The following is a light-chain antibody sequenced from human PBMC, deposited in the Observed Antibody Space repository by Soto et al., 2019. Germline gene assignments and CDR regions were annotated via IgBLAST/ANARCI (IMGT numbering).Light chain of an antibody. CDR3: QHYNSYSEA. CDR1: QTISIL. V-gene: IGKV1-5*03. CDR2: KAS. J-gene: IGKJ1*01. Sequence: DIQMTQSPSTLSGSVGDRVTITCRASQTISILLAWYQQKPWKAPKLLIYKASTLKSGVPSRFSGSGSGTEFTLTISSLQPDDFATYYCQHYNSYSEAFGQGTKVDIK.